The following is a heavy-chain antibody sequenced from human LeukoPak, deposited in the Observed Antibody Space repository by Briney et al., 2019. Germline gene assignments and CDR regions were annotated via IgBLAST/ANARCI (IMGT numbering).Heavy chain of an antibody. D-gene: IGHD2-2*01. Sequence: GRSPRLSCAASGFTFSSYGMHWVRQAPGKGLEWVAVISYDGSNKYYADSVKGRFTISRDNSKNTLYLRMNSLRAEDTAVYYCARDECSSTSCYLRYGMDVWGKGTTVTVSS. CDR2: ISYDGSNK. V-gene: IGHV3-30*19. CDR3: ARDECSSTSCYLRYGMDV. J-gene: IGHJ6*04. CDR1: GFTFSSYG.